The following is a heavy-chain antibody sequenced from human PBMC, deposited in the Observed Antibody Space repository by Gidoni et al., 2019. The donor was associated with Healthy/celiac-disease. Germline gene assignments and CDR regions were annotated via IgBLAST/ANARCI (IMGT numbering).Heavy chain of an antibody. D-gene: IGHD2-21*02. CDR1: GGTFSSYA. Sequence: QVQLVQSGAEVKKPGSSVKVSCKASGGTFSSYAISWVRQAPGQGLEWMGGIIPIFGTANYAQKFQGRVTITADESTSTAYMELSSLRSEDTAVYYCARASVIAYCGGDCYWFDPWGQGTLVTVSS. CDR2: IIPIFGTA. V-gene: IGHV1-69*01. J-gene: IGHJ5*02. CDR3: ARASVIAYCGGDCYWFDP.